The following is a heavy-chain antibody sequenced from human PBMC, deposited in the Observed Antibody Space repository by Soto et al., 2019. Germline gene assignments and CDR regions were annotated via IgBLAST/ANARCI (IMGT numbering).Heavy chain of an antibody. V-gene: IGHV1-3*01. Sequence: SGKVSFRAAGHTFISYAMHWVRQAPGQRLEWMGWINAGYGNTKSSQKFQDRVTISRDTSASTAYMELTSLRSEDTAVYYCARDTGDGTFDFWGQGTLVTVSS. CDR1: GHTFISYA. J-gene: IGHJ4*02. D-gene: IGHD7-27*01. CDR2: INAGYGNT. CDR3: ARDTGDGTFDF.